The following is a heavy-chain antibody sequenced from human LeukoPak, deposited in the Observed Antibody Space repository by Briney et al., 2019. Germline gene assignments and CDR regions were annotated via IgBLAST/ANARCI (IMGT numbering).Heavy chain of an antibody. D-gene: IGHD3-10*01. CDR1: GFTFSIHW. Sequence: GGSLRLSCAASGFTFSIHWMRCVRQAPGKGLVWVSRINSDGNNTNYTDCVKGRFTISRDKAKNTLYLQMNSLRAEDTAVYYCARVAGSPTPIKEGFDCWGQGTLVTVSS. CDR2: INSDGNNT. J-gene: IGHJ4*02. V-gene: IGHV3-74*01. CDR3: ARVAGSPTPIKEGFDC.